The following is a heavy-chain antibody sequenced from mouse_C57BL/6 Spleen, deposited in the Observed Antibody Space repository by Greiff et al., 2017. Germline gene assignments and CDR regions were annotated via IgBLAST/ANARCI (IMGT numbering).Heavy chain of an antibody. CDR2: ISSGGSYT. CDR1: GFTFSSYG. D-gene: IGHD1-1*01. Sequence: EVKLVESGGDLVKPGGSLKLSCAASGFTFSSYGMSWVRQTPDKRLEWVATISSGGSYTYYPDSVKGRFTFSREKANNTLYLQMSSLKSEDTAMCYCAIQGIPGYYCSSYWYLDVWGTGTTVTVSS. CDR3: AIQGIPGYYCSSYWYLDV. J-gene: IGHJ1*03. V-gene: IGHV5-6*01.